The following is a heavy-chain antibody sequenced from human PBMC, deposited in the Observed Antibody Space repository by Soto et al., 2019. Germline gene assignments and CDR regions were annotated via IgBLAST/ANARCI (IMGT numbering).Heavy chain of an antibody. CDR2: ISYDGSNK. J-gene: IGHJ4*02. Sequence: GGSLRLSCAASGFTFSSYAMHWVRQAPGKGLEWVAVISYDGSNKYYADSVKGRFTISRDNSKNTLYLQMNSLRAEDTAVYYCARDMVDYYDSSGPLGYWGQGTLVTVSS. V-gene: IGHV3-30-3*01. CDR3: ARDMVDYYDSSGPLGY. D-gene: IGHD3-22*01. CDR1: GFTFSSYA.